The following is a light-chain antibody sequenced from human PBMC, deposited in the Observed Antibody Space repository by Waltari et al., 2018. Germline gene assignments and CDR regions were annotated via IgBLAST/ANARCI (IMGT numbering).Light chain of an antibody. CDR2: DVS. CDR3: SSYTSSNSYV. V-gene: IGLV2-14*03. CDR1: SSDVGGSNS. Sequence: QSALTQPASVSGSPGPSTTISCTGTSSDVGGSNSVSWYQQHPGKGPKLMTYDVSNRPSGVPNRFSGSKSGNTASLTISGLQAEDEADYYCSSYTSSNSYVFGTGTKVTVL. J-gene: IGLJ1*01.